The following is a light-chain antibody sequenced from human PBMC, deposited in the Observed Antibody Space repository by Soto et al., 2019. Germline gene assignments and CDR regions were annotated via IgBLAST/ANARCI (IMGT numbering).Light chain of an antibody. V-gene: IGLV2-14*03. CDR2: DVS. J-gene: IGLJ2*01. CDR3: CSYSGSSTLV. CDR1: SSDVGAYNF. Sequence: QSALTQPASVSGSPGQSITISCSGTSSDVGAYNFVSWYQQHPGKAPKLIIYDVSNRPPGVSNRFSGSKSGNTASLTISGLQAEDEADYHCCSYSGSSTLVFGGGTKVTVL.